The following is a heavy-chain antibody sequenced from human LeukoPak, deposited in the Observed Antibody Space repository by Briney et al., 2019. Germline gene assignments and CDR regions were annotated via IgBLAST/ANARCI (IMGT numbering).Heavy chain of an antibody. Sequence: GASVKVFCKASGGTFSSYAISWVRQAPGQGLEWMGGIIPIFGTANYAQKFQGRVTITADESTSTAYMELSSLRSEDTAVYYCAKDSKIVGATFRSYHYMDVWGKGTAVTVSS. J-gene: IGHJ6*03. CDR2: IIPIFGTA. D-gene: IGHD1-26*01. V-gene: IGHV1-69*13. CDR3: AKDSKIVGATFRSYHYMDV. CDR1: GGTFSSYA.